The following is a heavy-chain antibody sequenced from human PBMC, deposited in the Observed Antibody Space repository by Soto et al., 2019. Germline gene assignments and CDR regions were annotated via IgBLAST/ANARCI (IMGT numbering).Heavy chain of an antibody. CDR2: ISGDGVTT. J-gene: IGHJ4*02. V-gene: IGHV3-74*01. D-gene: IGHD3-9*01. CDR3: XXXXXXXLTGYYTDY. CDR1: GFPFSSYW. Sequence: EVQLVESGGDLVQRGGSLRLSCAASGFPFSSYWMHWVRHTPGKGLDWVARISGDGVTTYYADSVTGRFTVSRDNAKNTXXXXXXXXXXXXXXXXXXXXXXXXXLTGYYTDYWGQGTLVSVSS.